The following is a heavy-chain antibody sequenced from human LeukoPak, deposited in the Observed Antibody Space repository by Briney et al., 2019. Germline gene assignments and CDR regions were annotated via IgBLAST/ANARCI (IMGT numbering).Heavy chain of an antibody. CDR1: GYTFTAYY. CDR2: INPNSGGT. J-gene: IGHJ6*04. CDR3: AKARGLYCSSTSCYDCDV. D-gene: IGHD2-2*01. Sequence: GASVKVSCKASGYTFTAYYIHWVRQAPGQGLEWMGWINPNSGGTNYAQKFQGRVTLTGDTSITTAYMELNRLRSDDTAVYYCAKARGLYCSSTSCYDCDVWGKGTTVTVSS. V-gene: IGHV1-2*02.